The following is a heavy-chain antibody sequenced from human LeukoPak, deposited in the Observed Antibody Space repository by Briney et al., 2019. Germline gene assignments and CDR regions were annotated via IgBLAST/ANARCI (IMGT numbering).Heavy chain of an antibody. CDR3: ARLLLSGIAPSWYWGD. D-gene: IGHD6-13*01. CDR1: GFTFPIYA. J-gene: IGHJ4*02. CDR2: ISARGDNT. Sequence: GGSLRLSCAASGFTFPIYAMYWVRQAPGKGLEWVSSISARGDNTFYADSVRGRFTVSRDNSKNTLYLQMNSLRGEDTAVYYCARLLLSGIAPSWYWGDWGQGTLVTVSS. V-gene: IGHV3-23*01.